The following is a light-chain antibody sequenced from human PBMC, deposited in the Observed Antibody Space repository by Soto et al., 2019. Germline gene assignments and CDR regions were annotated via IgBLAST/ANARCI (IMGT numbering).Light chain of an antibody. Sequence: EIVLTQSPATLSLSPGERATISCRASHIFISYLACYQKKPGQVPMFLIYDASYGAPGIPAWFSGSGFGTDFTLTFSSLEPEDFAVYYCQQRSRWPPGLIFGGGTKVDIK. CDR3: QQRSRWPPGLI. CDR1: HIFISY. J-gene: IGKJ4*01. V-gene: IGKV3-11*01. CDR2: DAS.